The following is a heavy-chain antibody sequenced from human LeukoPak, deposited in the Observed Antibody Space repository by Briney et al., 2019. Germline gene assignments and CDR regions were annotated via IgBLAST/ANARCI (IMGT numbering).Heavy chain of an antibody. CDR1: GGTFSSYA. J-gene: IGHJ4*02. CDR3: ARDSAMVRGVIDRSDY. D-gene: IGHD3-10*01. V-gene: IGHV1-69*13. Sequence: ASVKVSCKASGGTFSSYAISWVRQAPGQGLEWMGGIIPIFGTANYAQKFQGRVTITADVSTTTAYMELSSLRSEDTAVYYCARDSAMVRGVIDRSDYWGQGTLVTVSS. CDR2: IIPIFGTA.